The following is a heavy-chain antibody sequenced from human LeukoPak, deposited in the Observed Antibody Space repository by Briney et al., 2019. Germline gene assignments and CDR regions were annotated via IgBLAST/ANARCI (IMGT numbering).Heavy chain of an antibody. CDR1: DNNFSNYG. Sequence: ASVKVSCKSSDNNFSNYGINWVRQAPGQGLEWMGWISAYNGNTNYAQKLQGRVTMTTDTSTSTAYMELRSLRSDDTAVYYCARDFRGIAVAHWFDPWGQGTLVTVSS. CDR2: ISAYNGNT. CDR3: ARDFRGIAVAHWFDP. J-gene: IGHJ5*02. V-gene: IGHV1-18*01. D-gene: IGHD6-19*01.